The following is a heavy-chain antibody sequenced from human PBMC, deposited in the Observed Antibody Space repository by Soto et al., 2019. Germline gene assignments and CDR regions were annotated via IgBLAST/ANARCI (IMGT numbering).Heavy chain of an antibody. D-gene: IGHD3-9*01. CDR2: IWGDGSNK. J-gene: IGHJ4*02. V-gene: IGHV3-33*01. Sequence: QVQLVESGGSVVQPGRSLRLSCAVSGFTFSTYGMHWVRQAPGKGLEWVAVIWGDGSNKYHADSVKGRFTISRDNTKNILYLAMNSLRAEDTAVYYCVRVFDTYYFDSWGQGTLVTVSS. CDR3: VRVFDTYYFDS. CDR1: GFTFSTYG.